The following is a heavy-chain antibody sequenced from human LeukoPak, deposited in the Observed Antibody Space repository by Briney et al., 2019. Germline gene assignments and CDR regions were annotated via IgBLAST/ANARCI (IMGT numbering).Heavy chain of an antibody. Sequence: ASVKVSCKVSGYTLTELSMHWVRQAPGKGLGWMGGFDPEDGETIYAQKFQGRVTMTEDTSTDTAYMELSSLRSEDTAVYYCAILPWELREHYFDYWGQGTLVTVSS. J-gene: IGHJ4*02. D-gene: IGHD1-26*01. CDR1: GYTLTELS. V-gene: IGHV1-24*01. CDR2: FDPEDGET. CDR3: AILPWELREHYFDY.